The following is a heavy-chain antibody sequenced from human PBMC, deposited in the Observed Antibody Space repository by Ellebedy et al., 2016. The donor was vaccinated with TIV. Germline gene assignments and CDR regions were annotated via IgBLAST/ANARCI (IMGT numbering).Heavy chain of an antibody. Sequence: GESLKISCAASGFTFSSFWMHWFRQTPGKGLVWVSRINIDGGSTTYADFVRGRFTISRDNAKNTLYLQMNSLTVEDTAVYYCARDVLFGEIWPWGQGTLVTVSS. CDR1: GFTFSSFW. D-gene: IGHD3-10*01. J-gene: IGHJ5*02. V-gene: IGHV3-74*01. CDR3: ARDVLFGEIWP. CDR2: INIDGGST.